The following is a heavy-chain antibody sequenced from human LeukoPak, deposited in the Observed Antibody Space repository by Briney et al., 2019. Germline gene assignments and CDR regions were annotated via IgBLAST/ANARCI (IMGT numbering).Heavy chain of an antibody. CDR1: GFTFSSYS. CDR3: ARGKSAAAGKGNWFDP. CDR2: ISSSSTYI. D-gene: IGHD6-13*01. J-gene: IGHJ5*02. V-gene: IGHV3-21*01. Sequence: GGSLRLSCAASGFTFSSYSMNWVRQAPGKGLEWVSSISSSSTYIYYADSVKGRFTISRDNAKNTLYLHMNSLRAEDTAVYYCARGKSAAAGKGNWFDPWGQGTLVTVSS.